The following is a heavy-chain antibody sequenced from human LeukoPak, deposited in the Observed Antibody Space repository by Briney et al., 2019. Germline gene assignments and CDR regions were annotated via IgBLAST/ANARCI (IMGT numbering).Heavy chain of an antibody. CDR2: IYYSGST. Sequence: SETLSLTCTVSGGSISSYYWSWIRQPPGKGLEWIGYIYYSGSTNHNPSLKSRITISVDTSKNQFSLKLSSVTAADTAVYYCARVAVGATFFDYWGQGTLVTVSS. CDR1: GGSISSYY. CDR3: ARVAVGATFFDY. D-gene: IGHD1-26*01. J-gene: IGHJ4*02. V-gene: IGHV4-59*01.